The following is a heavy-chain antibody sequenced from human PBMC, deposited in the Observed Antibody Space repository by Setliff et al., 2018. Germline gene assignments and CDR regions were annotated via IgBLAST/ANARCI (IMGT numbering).Heavy chain of an antibody. J-gene: IGHJ3*01. CDR2: IVPIYGPA. V-gene: IGHV1-69*05. CDR1: GGSFRNYG. Sequence: GASVKVSCKASGGSFRNYGSGWVRQAPGQGLEWIGGIVPIYGPAKYAQKFQGRVEITTDESTNTAYMELSSLTSDDTATYYCAKASVWVVDANCGSFDVWGQGTVVTVSS. D-gene: IGHD2-15*01. CDR3: AKASVWVVDANCGSFDV.